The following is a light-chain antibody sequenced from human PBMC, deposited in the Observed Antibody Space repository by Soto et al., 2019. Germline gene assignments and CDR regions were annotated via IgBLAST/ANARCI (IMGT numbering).Light chain of an antibody. V-gene: IGKV3-11*01. CDR2: DAY. Sequence: EVVLTQSLATLSLSPGERATLSCRASHSVSSYLAWYQHKPGHAPRLPIYDAYNRATDSPARFSGSGSGTVFTLTISSLEPEDFVVYYCQQRSNWPRTFGQGTKVDIK. CDR3: QQRSNWPRT. J-gene: IGKJ2*01. CDR1: HSVSSY.